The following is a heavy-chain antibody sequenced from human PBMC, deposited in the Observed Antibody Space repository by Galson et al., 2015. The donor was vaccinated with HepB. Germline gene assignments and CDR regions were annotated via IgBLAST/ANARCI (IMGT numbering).Heavy chain of an antibody. CDR2: IIGNGGST. D-gene: IGHD3-3*01. CDR1: GFTFSSYS. Sequence: SLRLSCAASGFTFSSYSMSWVRQVPGKGLEWVSGIIGNGGSTSYADSVKGRFTITRDNAKSSLYLQMNGLRAEDTALYYCARDHVGSGYYYFDNWGQGTLVIVSS. V-gene: IGHV3-20*04. J-gene: IGHJ4*02. CDR3: ARDHVGSGYYYFDN.